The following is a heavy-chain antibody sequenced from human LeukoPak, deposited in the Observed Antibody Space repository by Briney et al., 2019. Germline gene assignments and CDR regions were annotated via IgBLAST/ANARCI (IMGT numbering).Heavy chain of an antibody. CDR2: IYDSGST. CDR1: GGSISSNNYF. J-gene: IGHJ4*02. D-gene: IGHD3-3*01. CDR3: QSRFLEWLLDY. Sequence: SETLSLTCTVSGGSISSNNYFWGWIRQPPGKGLEWIGSIYDSGSTYYNPSLKSRVTISVDTSKNQFSLKLNSVTAADTAMYYCQSRFLEWLLDYWGQGALVTVSS. V-gene: IGHV4-39*01.